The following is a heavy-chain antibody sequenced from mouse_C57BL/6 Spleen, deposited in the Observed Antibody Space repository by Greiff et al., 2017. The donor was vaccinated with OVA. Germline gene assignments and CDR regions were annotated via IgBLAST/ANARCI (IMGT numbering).Heavy chain of an antibody. Sequence: EVQLVESGGGLVQPGGSMKLSCAASGFTFSDAWMDWVRQSPEQGLEWVAEIRNQANNPATYYALSVKGRFTISRDDSNSSVYLQMNSLRAEDTGIYYCTHYDGYYFDYWGQGTTLTVSS. V-gene: IGHV6-6*01. CDR2: IRNQANNPAT. D-gene: IGHD2-3*01. CDR1: GFTFSDAW. J-gene: IGHJ2*01. CDR3: THYDGYYFDY.